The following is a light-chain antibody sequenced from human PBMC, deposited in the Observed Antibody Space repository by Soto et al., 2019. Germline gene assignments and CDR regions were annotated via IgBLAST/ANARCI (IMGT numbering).Light chain of an antibody. CDR2: KNP. V-gene: IGKV2-24*01. CDR1: QSLVHSDGNTY. J-gene: IGKJ2*01. CDR3: IHTTQPYT. Sequence: DIVMTQTPLSSPVTLGQPASISCRSSQSLVHSDGNTYLSWLQQRPGQPPRLLIHKNPNRFSGVTDRFSCRGARTDFKLKISRVDGEDVGVYYCIHTTQPYTFGQGTKLEIK.